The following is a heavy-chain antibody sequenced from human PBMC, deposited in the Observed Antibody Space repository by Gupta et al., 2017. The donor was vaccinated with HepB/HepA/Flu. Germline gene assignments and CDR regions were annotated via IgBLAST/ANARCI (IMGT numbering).Heavy chain of an antibody. CDR1: GLSLSTSGVG. D-gene: IGHD6-19*01. CDR3: ARNRVRPTQWLTEEFDY. Sequence: QITLKESGPTLVKPTQTLTLTCTFSGLSLSTSGVGVGWIRQAPGKALECLAVIYWNDDKRYSPSLKSRLTITKDTSKNQVVLSMTNMDPVDTATYFCARNRVRPTQWLTEEFDYWGQGILVTVSS. V-gene: IGHV2-5*01. J-gene: IGHJ4*02. CDR2: IYWNDDK.